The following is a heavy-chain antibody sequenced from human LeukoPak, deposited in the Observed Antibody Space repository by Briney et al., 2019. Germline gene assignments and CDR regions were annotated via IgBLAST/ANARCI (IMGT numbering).Heavy chain of an antibody. CDR2: IRYDGSNK. J-gene: IGHJ6*03. CDR1: GFTFSSYA. D-gene: IGHD3-22*01. Sequence: GGSLRLSCAASGFTFSSYAMHWVRQAPGKGLEWVAFIRYDGSNKYYADSVKGRFTISRDNSKNTLYLQMNSLRAEDTAVYYCAKVGWLWDYYYYMDVWGKGTTVTVSS. CDR3: AKVGWLWDYYYYMDV. V-gene: IGHV3-30*02.